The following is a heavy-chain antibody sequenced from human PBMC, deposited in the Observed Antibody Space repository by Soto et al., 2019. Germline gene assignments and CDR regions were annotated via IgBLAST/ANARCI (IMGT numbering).Heavy chain of an antibody. CDR3: GHWGYSTGWSDY. J-gene: IGHJ4*02. Sequence: QITLKESGPTLVKPTQTLTLTCTFCGFSLSTTAVGVGWVRQPPGKALEWLALIYWNDEKRYSPSLKSRLTITKDTSKDQVVLTMTTMDPVDTAKYYRGHWGYSTGWSDYLCQGTLVTVSS. CDR1: GFSLSTTAVG. D-gene: IGHD6-19*01. V-gene: IGHV2-5*01. CDR2: IYWNDEK.